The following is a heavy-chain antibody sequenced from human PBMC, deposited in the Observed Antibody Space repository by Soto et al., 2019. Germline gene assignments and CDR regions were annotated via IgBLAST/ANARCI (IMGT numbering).Heavy chain of an antibody. CDR1: GGSFSGYY. CDR2: INHSGST. Sequence: QVQLQQWGAGLLKPSETLSLTCAVYGGSFSGYYWSWILQPPGKGLEWIGEINHSGSTNYNPSLKSRVTRSVDTSKNQCSLKLSSVTAADTAVYYCERDIVGADYYFDYWGQGTLVTVSS. D-gene: IGHD1-26*01. CDR3: ERDIVGADYYFDY. J-gene: IGHJ4*02. V-gene: IGHV4-34*01.